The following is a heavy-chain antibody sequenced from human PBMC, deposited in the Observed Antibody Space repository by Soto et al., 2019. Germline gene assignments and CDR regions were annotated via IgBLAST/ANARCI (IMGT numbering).Heavy chain of an antibody. Sequence: PGGSLRLSXAASGFTFSSYSMNWVRQAPGKGLEWVSYISSSSSTIYYADSVKGRFTISRDNAKNSLYLQMNSLRDEDTAVYYCARDPGQEILYYYGMDVWGQGTTVTVSS. CDR2: ISSSSSTI. V-gene: IGHV3-48*02. CDR3: ARDPGQEILYYYGMDV. CDR1: GFTFSSYS. J-gene: IGHJ6*02.